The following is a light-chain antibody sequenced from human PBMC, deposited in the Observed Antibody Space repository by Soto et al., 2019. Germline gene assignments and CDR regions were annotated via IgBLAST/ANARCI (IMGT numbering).Light chain of an antibody. CDR3: SSYTSSSWV. Sequence: QSALTQPASVSGSPGQSITISCTGTSSDVGGYNYVSWYQQHPGKAPKLMIYDVSNRPSGVSNGFSGSKSGNTASLTISGLQAEDEADYYCSSYTSSSWVFGGGTKLTVL. J-gene: IGLJ3*02. CDR1: SSDVGGYNY. CDR2: DVS. V-gene: IGLV2-14*01.